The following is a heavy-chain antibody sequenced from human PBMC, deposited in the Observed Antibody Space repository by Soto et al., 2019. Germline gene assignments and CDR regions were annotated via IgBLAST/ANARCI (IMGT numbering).Heavy chain of an antibody. V-gene: IGHV2-5*01. Sequence: QVTLKESGPTLVKPTQTLTLTCTFSGFSLSTSGVGVGWIRQPPGQALEWLALTYWNDDKRYSPSLKSRLTITKDTSKNQVVLTMTYMDPVDTATYYCAHSHYDDRAYYYYGMDVWGQGTTVTVSS. CDR1: GFSLSTSGVG. CDR2: TYWNDDK. J-gene: IGHJ6*02. D-gene: IGHD3-16*01. CDR3: AHSHYDDRAYYYYGMDV.